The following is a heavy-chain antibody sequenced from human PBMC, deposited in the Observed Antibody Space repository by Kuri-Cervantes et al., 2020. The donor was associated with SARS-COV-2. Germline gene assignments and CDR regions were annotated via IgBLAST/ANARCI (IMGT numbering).Heavy chain of an antibody. Sequence: SETLSLTCTVSGGAISTYYWTWIRQPPGKGLEWIGYIYYSGNTNYNPSLKSRVTISVDTSKNQFSLKLSSVTAADTAVYYCARDKLQFDAFDIWGQGTMVTVSS. CDR3: ARDKLQFDAFDI. CDR1: GGAISTYY. CDR2: IYYSGNT. J-gene: IGHJ3*02. V-gene: IGHV4-59*01. D-gene: IGHD5-24*01.